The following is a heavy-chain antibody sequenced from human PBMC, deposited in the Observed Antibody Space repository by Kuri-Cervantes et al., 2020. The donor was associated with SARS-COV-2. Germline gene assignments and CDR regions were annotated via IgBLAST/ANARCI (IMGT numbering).Heavy chain of an antibody. D-gene: IGHD4-17*01. V-gene: IGHV3-48*03. CDR2: ISSSGSTI. Sequence: GESLKISCAASGFTFSSYEMNWVRQAPGKGLEWVSYISSSGSTIYYADSVKGRFTISRDNAKNSLYLQMNSLGAEDTAVYYCARDVRFAGENWFDPWGQGTLVTVSS. J-gene: IGHJ5*02. CDR1: GFTFSSYE. CDR3: ARDVRFAGENWFDP.